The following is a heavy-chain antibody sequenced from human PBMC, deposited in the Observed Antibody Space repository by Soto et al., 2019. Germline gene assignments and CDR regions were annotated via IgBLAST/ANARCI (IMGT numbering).Heavy chain of an antibody. J-gene: IGHJ4*02. CDR1: GFTFSSYS. CDR2: ISSSSSYI. V-gene: IGHV3-21*01. CDR3: GRDSFIYGGYDY. D-gene: IGHD5-12*01. Sequence: GGSLRLSCAASGFTFSSYSMNWVRQAPGKGLEWVSSISSSSSYIYYADSVKGRFTISRDNAKNSLYLQMNSLRAEDTAVYYWGRDSFIYGGYDYGGQGTLVTVPS.